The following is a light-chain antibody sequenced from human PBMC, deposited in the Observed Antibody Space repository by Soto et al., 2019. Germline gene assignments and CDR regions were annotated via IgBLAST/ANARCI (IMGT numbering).Light chain of an antibody. CDR2: AVT. Sequence: QSALTQYVSVSGSPGQSITISCTGTSSGVGGYNYVSWYQQYPGKAPKVMIYAVTKRPSGVPDRISGSKSGNTASLTISGLQAEDEADYYCCSYAGSYTHYVFGTGTKVTVL. CDR3: CSYAGSYTHYV. V-gene: IGLV2-11*01. CDR1: SSGVGGYNY. J-gene: IGLJ1*01.